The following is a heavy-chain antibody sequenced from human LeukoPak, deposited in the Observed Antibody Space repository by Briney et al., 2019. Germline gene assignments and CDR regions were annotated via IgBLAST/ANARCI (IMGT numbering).Heavy chain of an antibody. CDR1: GFTFSNYG. Sequence: PGGSLRLSCATSGFTFSNYGMHWVRQAPGKGLEWVAVIWHDGSNKYYADSVKGRFTISRDNSKNMLYLQMNSLRAEDTAVYYCANNFDYWGQGTLVTASS. J-gene: IGHJ4*02. CDR2: IWHDGSNK. CDR3: ANNFDY. V-gene: IGHV3-33*06.